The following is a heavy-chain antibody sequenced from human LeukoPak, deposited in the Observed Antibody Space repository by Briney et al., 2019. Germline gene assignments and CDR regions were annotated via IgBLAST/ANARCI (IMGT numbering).Heavy chain of an antibody. V-gene: IGHV4-30-2*01. D-gene: IGHD4-17*01. CDR1: GGSISSGGYS. CDR2: IYHSGST. J-gene: IGHJ4*02. Sequence: PSETLSLTCAVSGGSISSGGYSWSWIRQPPGKGLEWIGYIYHSGSTYYNPSLKSRVTISVDTSKNQFSLKLSSVTAADTAVYYCARRAPGYGDSPYFDYWGQGTLVTVSS. CDR3: ARRAPGYGDSPYFDY.